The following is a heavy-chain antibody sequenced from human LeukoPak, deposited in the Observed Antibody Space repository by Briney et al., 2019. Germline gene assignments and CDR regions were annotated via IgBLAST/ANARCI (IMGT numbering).Heavy chain of an antibody. V-gene: IGHV3-48*01. CDR1: GFTFSTHD. Sequence: GGSLRLSCAASGFTFSTHDVNWVRQAPGKGLEWVSFINSRSSTIYYADSAKGRFTISRDNSKNTLYLQMNSLRAEDTAVYYCAKDHTIFGVAIGDYWGQGTLVTVSS. CDR3: AKDHTIFGVAIGDY. D-gene: IGHD3-3*01. J-gene: IGHJ4*02. CDR2: INSRSSTI.